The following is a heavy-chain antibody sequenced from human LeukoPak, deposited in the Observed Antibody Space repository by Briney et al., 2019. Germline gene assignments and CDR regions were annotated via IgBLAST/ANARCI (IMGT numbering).Heavy chain of an antibody. J-gene: IGHJ4*02. Sequence: PGGSLRLSCAASGFNVSRNYMNWVRQAPGKGLEWVSVIYSGGSTYYADSVKGRFSISRDNSKNTLYLQMDSLRSEDTAVYYCAKDSGNYANYYFDHWGQGTLVTVSS. CDR1: GFNVSRNY. V-gene: IGHV3-53*05. CDR3: AKDSGNYANYYFDH. D-gene: IGHD1-26*01. CDR2: IYSGGST.